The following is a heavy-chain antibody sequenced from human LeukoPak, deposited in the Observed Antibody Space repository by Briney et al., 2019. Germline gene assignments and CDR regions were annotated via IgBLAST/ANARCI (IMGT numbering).Heavy chain of an antibody. D-gene: IGHD3-22*01. Sequence: KPGGSLRLSCAASGFTFSDYYMSWIRQAPGKGLEWVSYISTSGRYTNYTDSVKGRFTISRDNAKNSLFLQMNSLRAEDTAVHYCARVASITMICDFWGQGTLVTVSS. J-gene: IGHJ4*02. CDR2: ISTSGRYT. CDR3: ARVASITMICDF. CDR1: GFTFSDYY. V-gene: IGHV3-11*06.